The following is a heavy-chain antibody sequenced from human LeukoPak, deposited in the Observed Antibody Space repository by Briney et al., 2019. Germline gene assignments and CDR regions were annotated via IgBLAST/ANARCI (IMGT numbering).Heavy chain of an antibody. V-gene: IGHV4-59*08. J-gene: IGHJ3*02. CDR2: IFYSGST. CDR1: GGSISSYY. CDR3: VRHPIRGVATADAFDI. D-gene: IGHD3-10*01. Sequence: SEALSLTCTVSGGSISSYYWGWIRQPPGEGLEWIGYIFYSGSTNYNPSLKSQVTISVDTSKNQFSLELRFVTAADTAVYYCVRHPIRGVATADAFDIWGQGTMVTVSS.